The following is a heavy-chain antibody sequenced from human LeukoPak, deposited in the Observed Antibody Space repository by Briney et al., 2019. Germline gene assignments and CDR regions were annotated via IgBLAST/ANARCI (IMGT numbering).Heavy chain of an antibody. CDR2: ISYDGSNK. D-gene: IGHD1-26*01. J-gene: IGHJ4*02. CDR3: ARDAQGGGSYYFDY. CDR1: GFTFSSYA. Sequence: GRSLRLSSAASGFTFSSYAMHWVRQAPGKGLEWVAVISYDGSNKYYADSVKGRFTISRDNSKNTLYLQMNSLRAEDTAVYYCARDAQGGGSYYFDYWGQGTLVTVSS. V-gene: IGHV3-30-3*01.